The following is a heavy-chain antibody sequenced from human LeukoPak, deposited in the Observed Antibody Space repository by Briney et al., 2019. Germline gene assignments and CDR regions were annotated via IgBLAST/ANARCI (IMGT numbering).Heavy chain of an antibody. CDR3: ARGTARLYCSSTSCFNWFDP. Sequence: ASVKVSCKASGYTFTSYDINWVRQATGQGLEWMGWMNPKSGRTGYAQKFQGRVTMTRDTSTSTVYMELSSLRSEDTAVYYCARGTARLYCSSTSCFNWFDPWGQGTLVTVSS. D-gene: IGHD2-2*01. J-gene: IGHJ5*02. CDR2: MNPKSGRT. CDR1: GYTFTSYD. V-gene: IGHV1-8*01.